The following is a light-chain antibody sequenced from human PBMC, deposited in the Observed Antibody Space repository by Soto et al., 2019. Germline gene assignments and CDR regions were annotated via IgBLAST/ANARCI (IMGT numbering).Light chain of an antibody. CDR2: DAS. V-gene: IGKV3-11*01. Sequence: EIVLTQSPATLSLSPGERATLSCRASQTVRSYLAWFQQKPGQAPRLLIYDASNRATGLPARFSGSGSGTDFTLTISSLEPEDFAVYYCQQRYNWPLTFGGGNKVEIK. CDR3: QQRYNWPLT. J-gene: IGKJ4*01. CDR1: QTVRSY.